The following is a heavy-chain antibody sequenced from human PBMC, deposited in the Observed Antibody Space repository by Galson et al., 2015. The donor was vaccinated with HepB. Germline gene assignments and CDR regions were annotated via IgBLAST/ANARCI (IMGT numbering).Heavy chain of an antibody. J-gene: IGHJ5*02. CDR2: IYTSGST. V-gene: IGHV4-4*07. CDR3: ARDGDYYDSSGYLNWFDP. CDR1: GGSISSYY. Sequence: SETLSLTCTVSGGSISSYYWSWIRQPAGKGLEWIGSIYTSGSTNYNPSLKSRVTMSVDTSKNQFSLKLSSVTAADTAVYYCARDGDYYDSSGYLNWFDPWGQGTLVTVSS. D-gene: IGHD3-22*01.